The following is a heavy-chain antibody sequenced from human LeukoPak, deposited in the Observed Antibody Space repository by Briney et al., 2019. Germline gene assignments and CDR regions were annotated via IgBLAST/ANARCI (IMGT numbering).Heavy chain of an antibody. CDR2: ISSSSSTV. CDR3: ARDHFGSGDY. J-gene: IGHJ4*02. V-gene: IGHV3-48*01. D-gene: IGHD2-15*01. Sequence: GGSLRLSCAASGFTFSSYGMNWVRQAPGKGLEWVSYISSSSSTVFYAESVKGRFTISRDNSKNTLYLQMNSLRAEDTAVYYCARDHFGSGDYWGQGTLVTVSS. CDR1: GFTFSSYG.